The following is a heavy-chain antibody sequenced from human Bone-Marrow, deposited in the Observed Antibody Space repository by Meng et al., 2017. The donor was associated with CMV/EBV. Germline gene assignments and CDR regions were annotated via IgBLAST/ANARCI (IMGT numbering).Heavy chain of an antibody. D-gene: IGHD6-19*01. J-gene: IGHJ3*02. Sequence: SVKVSCKASGGTFSSYAISWVRQAPGQGLEWMGGIIPIFGTANYAQKFQGRVTITTDESTSTAYMERSSLRSEDTAVYYCARLITVIAVAGNDAFDIWGQGTMVTVSS. V-gene: IGHV1-69*05. CDR3: ARLITVIAVAGNDAFDI. CDR2: IIPIFGTA. CDR1: GGTFSSYA.